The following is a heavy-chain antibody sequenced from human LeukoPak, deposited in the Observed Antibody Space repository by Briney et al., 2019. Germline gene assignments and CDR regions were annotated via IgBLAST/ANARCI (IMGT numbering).Heavy chain of an antibody. CDR3: ARQYGSGSYIYYYYYYMDV. V-gene: IGHV4-39*01. J-gene: IGHJ6*03. CDR1: GGSISSSSYY. Sequence: SETLSLTCTVSGGSISSSSYYWGWIRQPPGKGLEWIGSIYYSGSTNYNPSLKSRVTISVDTSKNQFSLKLSSVTAADTAVYYCARQYGSGSYIYYYYYYMDVWGKGTTVTISS. D-gene: IGHD3-10*01. CDR2: IYYSGST.